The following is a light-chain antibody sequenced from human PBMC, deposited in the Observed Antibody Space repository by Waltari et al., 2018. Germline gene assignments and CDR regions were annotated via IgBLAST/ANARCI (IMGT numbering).Light chain of an antibody. J-gene: IGKJ2*01. CDR2: DAT. CDR1: QSVTRY. V-gene: IGKV3-11*01. Sequence: EVVLTQSPASLSFSPGERATLSCRASQSVTRYLAWYQQRPGQAPRLLIFDATNRATGIPPRFSGSGSETDFTLTISSLEPEDFGIYYCHQRSNWPYTFGLGTKLEI. CDR3: HQRSNWPYT.